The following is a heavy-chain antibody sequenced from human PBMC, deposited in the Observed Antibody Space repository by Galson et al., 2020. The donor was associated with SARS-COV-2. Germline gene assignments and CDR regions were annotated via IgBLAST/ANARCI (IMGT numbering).Heavy chain of an antibody. J-gene: IGHJ5*02. CDR3: ARTWTTVTRVSVGFDP. D-gene: IGHD4-17*01. V-gene: IGHV2-26*01. Sequence: FSNDEKSYSTSLKSRLTISKDTSKSQVVLTMTNMDPVDTATYYCARTWTTVTRVSVGFDPWGQGTLVTVSS. CDR2: FSNDEK.